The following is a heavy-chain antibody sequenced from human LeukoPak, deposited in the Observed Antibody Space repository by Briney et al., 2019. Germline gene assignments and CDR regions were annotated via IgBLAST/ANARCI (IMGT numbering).Heavy chain of an antibody. CDR3: ARDRARTPRFGIPI. Sequence: SETLSLTCAVYGGSFSGYYWSWIRQPPGKGLEWIGEINHSGSTNYDPSLKSRVTISVDTSKNQFSLKLSSVTAADTAVYYCARDRARTPRFGIPIWGQGTMVTVSS. CDR2: INHSGST. CDR1: GGSFSGYY. D-gene: IGHD3-10*02. V-gene: IGHV4-34*01. J-gene: IGHJ3*02.